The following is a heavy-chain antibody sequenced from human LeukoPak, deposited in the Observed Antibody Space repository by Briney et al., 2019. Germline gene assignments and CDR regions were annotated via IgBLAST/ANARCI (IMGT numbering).Heavy chain of an antibody. D-gene: IGHD1-26*01. Sequence: GGSLRLSCAASGFTFRRYSMNWVRQAPGKGLEWVSTISSGSDYIYYADSVRGRFTISRDNFGNSVSLEVNSLRAEDTAIYYCARDLSLAMPGGFDYWGQGILVTVSS. CDR2: ISSGSDYI. CDR1: GFTFRRYS. J-gene: IGHJ4*02. V-gene: IGHV3-21*01. CDR3: ARDLSLAMPGGFDY.